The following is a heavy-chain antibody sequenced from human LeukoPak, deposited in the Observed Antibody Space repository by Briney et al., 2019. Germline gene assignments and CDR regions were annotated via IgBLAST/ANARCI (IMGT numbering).Heavy chain of an antibody. CDR3: ASFSDYGGKFFDY. J-gene: IGHJ4*02. Sequence: PSETLSLTCTVSGGSISSYYWTWIRQPPGKGLEWIGYIYYSGSSNYNPSLQSRVTISLDTSENQSSLKLSSVTAADTAVYYCASFSDYGGKFFDYWGQGTLVTVSS. CDR2: IYYSGSS. CDR1: GGSISSYY. D-gene: IGHD4-23*01. V-gene: IGHV4-59*08.